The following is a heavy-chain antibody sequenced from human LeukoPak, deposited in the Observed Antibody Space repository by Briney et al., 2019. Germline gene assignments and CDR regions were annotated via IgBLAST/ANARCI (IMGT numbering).Heavy chain of an antibody. CDR3: ASYSSSWYGDHDY. CDR2: IYHSGST. Sequence: TSETLSLTCAVSGYSISSGYYWGWIRQPPGKGLEWIGSIYHSGSTYYNPSLKSRVTISVDTSKNQFPLKLSSVTAADTAVYYCASYSSSWYGDHDYWGQGTLVTVSS. D-gene: IGHD6-13*01. CDR1: GYSISSGYY. J-gene: IGHJ4*02. V-gene: IGHV4-38-2*01.